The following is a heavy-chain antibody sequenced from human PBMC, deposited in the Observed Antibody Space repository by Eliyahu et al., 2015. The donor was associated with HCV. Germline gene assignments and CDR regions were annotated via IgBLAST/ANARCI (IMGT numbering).Heavy chain of an antibody. CDR3: ARGRSEIVTTVWAGYYYGMDV. V-gene: IGHV1-8*01. D-gene: IGHD4-11*01. Sequence: QVQLVQSGAEVKKPGASVKVXCQASGYTFXTYXINWVRXATGQGLEWMGWMNPSSGNTGYAQKFQGRVTMTRNTSISTAYMELSSLRSEDTAVYYCARGRSEIVTTVWAGYYYGMDVWGQGTTVTVSS. CDR1: GYTFXTYX. J-gene: IGHJ6*02. CDR2: MNPSSGNT.